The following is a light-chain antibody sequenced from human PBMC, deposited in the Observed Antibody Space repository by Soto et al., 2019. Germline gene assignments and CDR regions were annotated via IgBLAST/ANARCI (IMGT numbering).Light chain of an antibody. Sequence: QSALTQPASVSGSPGQSITISCTGTSSDVGGYNYVSWYQQHPGKAPKLMIYEVSNRPSGVSNRFSGSKSGNTASLTISGLQAEDGADYYCSSYTSSSTLWVFGGGTKLT. V-gene: IGLV2-14*01. J-gene: IGLJ3*02. CDR3: SSYTSSSTLWV. CDR1: SSDVGGYNY. CDR2: EVS.